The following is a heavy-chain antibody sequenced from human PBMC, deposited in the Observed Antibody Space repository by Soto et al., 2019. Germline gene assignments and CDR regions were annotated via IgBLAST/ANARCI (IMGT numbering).Heavy chain of an antibody. V-gene: IGHV4-39*01. CDR1: VGSITRSSYY. CDR2: IYYSGST. J-gene: IGHJ4*02. D-gene: IGHD3-10*01. Sequence: QLQLQESGPGLVKPSETLSLTCTISVGSITRSSYYWGWIRQPPGKGLEWIGSIYYSGSTYYNPSLKSRVTISVDTSKNQFSLKLSSVTAADTAVYYCARHPSSGFGAPPHDYWGQGTLVTVSS. CDR3: ARHPSSGFGAPPHDY.